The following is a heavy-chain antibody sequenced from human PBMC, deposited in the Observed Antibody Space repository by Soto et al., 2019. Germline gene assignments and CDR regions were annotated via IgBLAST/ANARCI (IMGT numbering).Heavy chain of an antibody. J-gene: IGHJ6*02. D-gene: IGHD3-22*01. Sequence: GASVKVSCKVSGYTLTELSMHWVRQAPGKGLEWMGGFDPEDGETIYAQKFQGRVTMTEDTSTDTAYMELSSLRSEDTAVYYCATGYYYDSSGLPKGMDVWGQGTTVTVSS. CDR3: ATGYYYDSSGLPKGMDV. CDR1: GYTLTELS. CDR2: FDPEDGET. V-gene: IGHV1-24*01.